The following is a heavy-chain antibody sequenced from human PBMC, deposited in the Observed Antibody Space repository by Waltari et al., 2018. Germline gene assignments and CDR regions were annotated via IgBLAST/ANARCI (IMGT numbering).Heavy chain of an antibody. CDR1: GGTFSSYT. CDR3: ARDQGYCSGGRCSRRGFDY. CDR2: VIPRLGTP. J-gene: IGHJ4*02. Sequence: QVQLVQSGAEVKTPGSSVTVSCRASGGTFSSYTFSWVRQAPGQGLEWMGRVIPRLGTPNYAQKFQGRVTITADKSTSTAYMELSSLRSEDTAVYDCARDQGYCSGGRCSRRGFDYWGQGTPVTVSS. D-gene: IGHD2-15*01. V-gene: IGHV1-69*08.